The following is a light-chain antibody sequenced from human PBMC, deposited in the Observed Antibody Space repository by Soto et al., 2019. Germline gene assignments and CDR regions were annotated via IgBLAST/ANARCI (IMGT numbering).Light chain of an antibody. V-gene: IGKV1-9*01. Sequence: DIQLTHSPSFLSPSLGARVTITCRASQVISTSLAWYQVKPGKAPKLLIYAASTLESGVPSRFSATVSGTEFSLTITSLQPEDFATYYCQQLFDSPITFGQGTRLEIK. CDR1: QVISTS. CDR2: AAS. CDR3: QQLFDSPIT. J-gene: IGKJ5*01.